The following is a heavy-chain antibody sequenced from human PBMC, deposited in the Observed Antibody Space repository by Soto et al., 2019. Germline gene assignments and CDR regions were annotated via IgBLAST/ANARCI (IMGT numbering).Heavy chain of an antibody. D-gene: IGHD3-10*01. CDR3: ARDGAKYYYGSANNWFDP. J-gene: IGHJ5*02. Sequence: SETLSLTCTVSGCSISSYYWSCIRQPPGKGLEWIGYIYYSGSTNYNPSLKSRVTISVDTSKNQFSLKLSSVTAADTAVYYCARDGAKYYYGSANNWFDPWGQGTLVTVSS. CDR1: GCSISSYY. CDR2: IYYSGST. V-gene: IGHV4-59*01.